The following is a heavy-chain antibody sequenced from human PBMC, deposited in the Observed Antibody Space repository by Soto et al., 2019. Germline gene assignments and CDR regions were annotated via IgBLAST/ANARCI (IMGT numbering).Heavy chain of an antibody. CDR1: GGTFSSYA. Sequence: QVPLVQSGAEVKKPGSSVKVSCKASGGTFSSYAISWVRQAPGQGLEWMGGIIPIFGTANYAQKFQGRVTITADESTSTAYMELSSLRSEDTAVYYCARDLADCSSTSCYFEAFDIWGQGTMVTVSS. CDR3: ARDLADCSSTSCYFEAFDI. CDR2: IIPIFGTA. D-gene: IGHD2-2*01. V-gene: IGHV1-69*01. J-gene: IGHJ3*02.